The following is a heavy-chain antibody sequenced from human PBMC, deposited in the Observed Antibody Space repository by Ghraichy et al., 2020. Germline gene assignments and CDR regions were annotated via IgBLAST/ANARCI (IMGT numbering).Heavy chain of an antibody. D-gene: IGHD2/OR15-2a*01. Sequence: GESLNISCSASGFTFSRYIMYWVRQAPGKGLEYVATINNNGGITYYADSVKGRFTISRDNSKNTLYLQMSSLRPEDMAVYYCVKGLTTYAFDSWGQGTLVTVSS. J-gene: IGHJ4*02. CDR3: VKGLTTYAFDS. V-gene: IGHV3-64D*09. CDR2: INNNGGIT. CDR1: GFTFSRYI.